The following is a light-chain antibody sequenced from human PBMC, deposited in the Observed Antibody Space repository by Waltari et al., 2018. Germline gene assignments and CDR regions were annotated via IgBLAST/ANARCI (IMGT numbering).Light chain of an antibody. V-gene: IGLV2-11*01. Sequence: QSALTQPRPVSGSPGQSVTIPCTGTSSDVGGYYYVSWYQQHPGKAPKVMIYDVSKRPSGVPDRFSGSKSGNTASLIISGLQAEDEADYYCCSYAGSYTYVFGTGTKVTVL. J-gene: IGLJ1*01. CDR3: CSYAGSYTYV. CDR1: SSDVGGYYY. CDR2: DVS.